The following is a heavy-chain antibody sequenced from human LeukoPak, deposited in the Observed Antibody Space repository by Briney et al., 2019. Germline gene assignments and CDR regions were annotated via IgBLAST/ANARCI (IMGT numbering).Heavy chain of an antibody. D-gene: IGHD2-15*01. CDR1: GGTFSTYA. CDR2: IFPIFGTT. CDR3: ARAGEYCSGSSCYSGVYFDY. V-gene: IGHV1-69*13. J-gene: IGHJ4*02. Sequence: SVKVSCKASGGTFSTYAFNWVRQVAGQGLEWMGGIFPIFGTTKYAQNFQGRLTITADESTISVYMELHNLRSEDTALYYCARAGEYCSGSSCYSGVYFDYWGQGTLVTVPS.